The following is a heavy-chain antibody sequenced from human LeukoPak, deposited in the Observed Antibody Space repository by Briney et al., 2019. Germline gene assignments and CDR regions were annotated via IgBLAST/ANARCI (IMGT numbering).Heavy chain of an antibody. CDR3: ARETGYFDY. CDR1: GFTFSSYA. CDR2: ISYDGSNK. J-gene: IGHJ4*02. V-gene: IGHV3-30*04. Sequence: GGSLRLSCAASGFTFSSYAMHWVRQAPGKGLEWVAVISYDGSNKYYADSVKGRFTISRDNSKNMLYLQMNSLRAEDTAVYYCARETGYFDYWGQGTLVTVSS.